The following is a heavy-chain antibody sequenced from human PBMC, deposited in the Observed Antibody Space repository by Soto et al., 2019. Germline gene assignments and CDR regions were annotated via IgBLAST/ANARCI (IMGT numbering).Heavy chain of an antibody. CDR2: IIPILGET. Sequence: QVQLVQSGAEVKKPGSSVRVSCKASGTIFSSYTISWVRQVPGQGLEWMGRIIPILGETNSAQKFQGRVTLTADKSTNTAYMQLNSLRLEDTAVYYCARGLGGRMDDWGQGTTVTVSS. CDR3: ARGLGGRMDD. J-gene: IGHJ6*02. CDR1: GTIFSSYT. D-gene: IGHD3-16*01. V-gene: IGHV1-69*08.